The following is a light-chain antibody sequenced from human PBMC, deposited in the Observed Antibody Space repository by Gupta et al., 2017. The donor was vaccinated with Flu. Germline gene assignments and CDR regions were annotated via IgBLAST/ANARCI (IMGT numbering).Light chain of an antibody. CDR2: EVN. V-gene: IGLV2-8*01. CDR1: SSDVGGYNY. J-gene: IGLJ1*01. CDR3: TSYADSNIYV. Sequence: QPALTQPPSAYGSPAQSVTISSTATSSDVGGYNYVSWYQHHPGTAPKLLIYEVNKSASGVPDRFSGSKSGKTASMTVSGLQAEDEADYYCTSYADSNIYVFGGGTKVTVL.